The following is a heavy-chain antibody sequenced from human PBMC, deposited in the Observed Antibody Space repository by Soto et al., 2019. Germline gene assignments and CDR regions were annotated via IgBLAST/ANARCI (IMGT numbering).Heavy chain of an antibody. CDR1: GGSISSYY. D-gene: IGHD2-15*01. CDR3: AREKANCSGGSCYADAFDI. CDR2: IYYSGST. V-gene: IGHV4-59*01. Sequence: QLQLQESGPGLVKPSETLSLTCTVSGGSISSYYWSWIRQPPGKGLEWIGYIYYSGSTNYNPSLQSRVTISVDTSKNQFSLKLSSVTAADTAVYYCAREKANCSGGSCYADAFDIWGQGTMVTVSS. J-gene: IGHJ3*02.